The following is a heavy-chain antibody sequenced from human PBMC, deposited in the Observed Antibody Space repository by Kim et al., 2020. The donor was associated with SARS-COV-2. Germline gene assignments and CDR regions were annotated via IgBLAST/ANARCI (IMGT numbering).Heavy chain of an antibody. CDR2: MNPNSGNT. CDR1: GYTFTSYD. Sequence: ASVKVSCKASGYTFTSYDINWVRQATGQGLEWMGWMNPNSGNTGYAQKFQGRVTMTRNTSISTAYMELSSLRSEDTAVYYCARGARRGPITMVRGAEDPFVYWGQGTLVTVSS. CDR3: ARGARRGPITMVRGAEDPFVY. J-gene: IGHJ4*02. D-gene: IGHD3-10*01. V-gene: IGHV1-8*01.